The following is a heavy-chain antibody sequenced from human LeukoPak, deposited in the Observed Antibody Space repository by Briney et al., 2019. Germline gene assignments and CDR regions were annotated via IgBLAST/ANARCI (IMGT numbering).Heavy chain of an antibody. CDR2: ISAYNGNT. Sequence: GASVKVSCKTSGYTFTNYGISWVRQAPGQGLEWMGRISAYNGNTNYAQKLQGRVTMTTDTSTSTAYMELRSLRSEDTAVYYCARDLGATRTFDYWGQGTLVTVSS. V-gene: IGHV1-18*04. CDR3: ARDLGATRTFDY. J-gene: IGHJ4*02. D-gene: IGHD1-26*01. CDR1: GYTFTNYG.